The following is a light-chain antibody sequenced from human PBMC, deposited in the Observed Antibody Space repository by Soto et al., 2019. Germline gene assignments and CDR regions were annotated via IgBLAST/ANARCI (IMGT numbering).Light chain of an antibody. CDR3: QQYHSYPLT. CDR2: KAS. V-gene: IGKV1-5*03. CDR1: QSISSW. Sequence: IQMTQSPSTLSASVGDRVTITCRASQSISSWLAWYQQKPGKAPKLLIYKASSLEGGVPSRFSGSGSGTEFTLTISSLQPDDFATYYCQQYHSYPLTFAGGTKVDIK. J-gene: IGKJ4*01.